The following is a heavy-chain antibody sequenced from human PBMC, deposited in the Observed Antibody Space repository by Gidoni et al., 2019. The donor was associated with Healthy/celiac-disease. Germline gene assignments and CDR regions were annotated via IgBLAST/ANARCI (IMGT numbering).Heavy chain of an antibody. Sequence: QVQLVQSGAEVKKPGSSVKVSCKASGGTFSSYTISWVRQAPGQGLEWMGRIIPILGIANYAQKFQGRVTITAEKSTSTAYMELSSLRSEDTAVYYCARGNSGSYYVDYWGQGTLVTVSS. D-gene: IGHD1-26*01. J-gene: IGHJ4*02. V-gene: IGHV1-69*02. CDR3: ARGNSGSYYVDY. CDR1: GGTFSSYT. CDR2: IIPILGIA.